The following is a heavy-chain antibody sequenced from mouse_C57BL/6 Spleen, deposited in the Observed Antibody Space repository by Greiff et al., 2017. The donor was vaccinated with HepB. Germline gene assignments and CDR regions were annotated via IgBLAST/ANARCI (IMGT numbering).Heavy chain of an antibody. CDR2: IDPSDSET. J-gene: IGHJ2*01. CDR3: ARYPNWDEGYFDC. CDR1: GYTFTSYW. D-gene: IGHD4-1*01. V-gene: IGHV1-52*01. Sequence: QVQLQQPGAELVRPGSSVKLSCKASGYTFTSYWMHWVKQRPIQGLEWIGNIDPSDSETHYNQKFKDKATLTVDKSSSKAYMQLNSLTSEDSAVYYCARYPNWDEGYFDCWGQGTTLTVSS.